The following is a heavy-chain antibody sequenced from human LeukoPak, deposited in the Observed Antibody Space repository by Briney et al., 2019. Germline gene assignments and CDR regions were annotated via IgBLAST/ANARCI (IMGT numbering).Heavy chain of an antibody. D-gene: IGHD2-15*01. CDR2: TWHDGSNK. CDR3: VSLYCSGGSCYYYYYMDV. J-gene: IGHJ6*03. CDR1: GFTFSNYG. V-gene: IGHV3-33*01. Sequence: PGGSLRLSCAASGFTFSNYGMHWVRQAPGKGLEWVAVTWHDGSNKYYADSVKGRFTISRDNFKNTLYLQMNSLRAEDTAVYYCVSLYCSGGSCYYYYYMDVWGKGTTVTVSS.